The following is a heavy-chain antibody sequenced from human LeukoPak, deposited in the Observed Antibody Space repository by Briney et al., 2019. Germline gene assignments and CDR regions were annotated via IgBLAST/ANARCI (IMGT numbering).Heavy chain of an antibody. D-gene: IGHD2-15*01. CDR3: AVLGYCSGGSCYSTNHFDY. J-gene: IGHJ4*02. CDR2: IWYDGSNK. CDR1: GFTFSSYG. V-gene: IGHV3-33*01. Sequence: GGSLRLSCAASGFTFSSYGMHWVRQAPGKGLEWVAVIWYDGSNKYYADSVKGRFTISRDNSKNTLYLQMNSLRAEDTAVYYCAVLGYCSGGSCYSTNHFDYWGQGTLVTVSS.